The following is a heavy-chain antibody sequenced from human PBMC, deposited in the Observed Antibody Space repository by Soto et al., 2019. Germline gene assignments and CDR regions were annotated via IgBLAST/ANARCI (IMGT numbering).Heavy chain of an antibody. CDR3: ARDSEYCSGGSCSASGWFDA. V-gene: IGHV4-31*03. CDR2: IYYSGST. J-gene: IGHJ5*02. D-gene: IGHD2-15*01. Sequence: SETLSLTCTVSGGSISSGGYYWSWIRQHPGKGLEWIGYIYYSGSTYYNPSLKSRVTISSDTSKNQFSLKLSSVTAADTAVYYCARDSEYCSGGSCSASGWFDAWGQGTLVTVSS. CDR1: GGSISSGGYY.